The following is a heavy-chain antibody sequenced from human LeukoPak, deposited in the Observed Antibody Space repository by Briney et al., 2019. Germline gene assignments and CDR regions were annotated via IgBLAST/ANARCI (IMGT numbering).Heavy chain of an antibody. CDR1: GFTFSTFA. D-gene: IGHD5-24*01. CDR3: AKGKGYNNLDWSDP. Sequence: GGSLRLSCAASGFTFSTFAMTWVRQGPGKGLEWVSSIEGSGAGTYYADSVKGRFSISRDNSKSTLYLQMYSLTAGDTAVYYCAKGKGYNNLDWSDPWGQGTLVTVSS. J-gene: IGHJ5*02. CDR2: IEGSGAGT. V-gene: IGHV3-23*01.